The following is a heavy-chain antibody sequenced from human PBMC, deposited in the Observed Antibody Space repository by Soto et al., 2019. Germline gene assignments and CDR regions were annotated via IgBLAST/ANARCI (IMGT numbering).Heavy chain of an antibody. CDR3: TRDASRDSSARGWFDP. Sequence: PGGSLRLSCAASGFTFRRFTMNWVRQATGQGLEWVSTISSNSAYIYYTDALRGRFTISRDNAKNSLHLQMNSLRAEDTAVYYCTRDASRDSSARGWFDPWGPGTLVTVSS. J-gene: IGHJ5*02. D-gene: IGHD6-13*01. CDR2: ISSNSAYI. V-gene: IGHV3-21*01. CDR1: GFTFRRFT.